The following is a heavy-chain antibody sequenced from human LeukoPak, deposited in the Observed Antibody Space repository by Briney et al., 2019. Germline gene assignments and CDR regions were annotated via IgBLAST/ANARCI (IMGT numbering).Heavy chain of an antibody. CDR3: ARSCGSTSCSDGDWFDP. Sequence: SETLSLTCTVSGGSISSSNYYWGWIRQPPGKGLEWIASIHYSGGTYFNPSLKSRVTISVDTSKNEFSLKLSSVTAADTAVYYCARSCGSTSCSDGDWFDPWGQGTQVTVSS. CDR1: GGSISSSNYY. J-gene: IGHJ5*02. V-gene: IGHV4-39*01. CDR2: IHYSGGT. D-gene: IGHD2-2*01.